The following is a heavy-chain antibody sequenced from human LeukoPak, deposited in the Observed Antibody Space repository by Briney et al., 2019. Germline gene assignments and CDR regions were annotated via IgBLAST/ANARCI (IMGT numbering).Heavy chain of an antibody. V-gene: IGHV3-30*01. J-gene: IGHJ4*02. CDR3: ARAEENFWSGRAPGFDY. CDR2: ISYDGSNK. CDR1: GFTFRSYA. D-gene: IGHD3-3*01. Sequence: GGSLRLSCAASGFTFRSYAMHWVGQAPGKGLEWVAVISYDGSNKYYADSVKGRFTISRDNSKNTLYLQMNSLRAEDTAVYYCARAEENFWSGRAPGFDYWGQGTLVTVSS.